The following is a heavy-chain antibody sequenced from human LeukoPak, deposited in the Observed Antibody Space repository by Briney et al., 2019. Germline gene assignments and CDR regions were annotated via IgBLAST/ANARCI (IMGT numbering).Heavy chain of an antibody. CDR1: GYTFTGYY. CDR3: ARRRIAAAGTVLDY. CDR2: INPNSGGT. D-gene: IGHD6-13*01. J-gene: IGHJ4*02. Sequence: ASVKVSCKASGYTFTGYYMHWVRQAPGQGLEWMGWINPNSGGTNYVQKFQGRVTMTRDTSISTAYMELSRLRSDDTAVYYCARRRIAAAGTVLDYWGQGTLVAVSS. V-gene: IGHV1-2*02.